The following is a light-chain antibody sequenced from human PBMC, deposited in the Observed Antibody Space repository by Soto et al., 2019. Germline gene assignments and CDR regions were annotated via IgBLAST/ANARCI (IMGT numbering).Light chain of an antibody. CDR3: QQRGDWPRT. V-gene: IGKV3-11*01. CDR2: DAF. Sequence: EIVLTQSPATLSLSPGERATLTCRASQSVGSNLAWYLQKPGQAPRLLIYDAFNRATGIPDRFSGSGSGTDFTLIISSLEPEDFAVYYCQQRGDWPRTFGQGT. CDR1: QSVGSN. J-gene: IGKJ2*01.